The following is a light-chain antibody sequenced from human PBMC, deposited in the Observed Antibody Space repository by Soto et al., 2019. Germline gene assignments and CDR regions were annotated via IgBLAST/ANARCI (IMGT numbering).Light chain of an antibody. CDR1: QSINSKS. CDR2: NTS. CDR3: QQYGSSPWT. J-gene: IGKJ1*01. Sequence: EIVLTQSPGTLSLAPEEGATVSCIVSQSINSKSLVWYQRKFGQAPRLLIYNTSSRATGIPDRFSGSGYGTDFNLTISRLETEDFAVYYCQQYGSSPWTFGQGTKVDIK. V-gene: IGKV3-20*01.